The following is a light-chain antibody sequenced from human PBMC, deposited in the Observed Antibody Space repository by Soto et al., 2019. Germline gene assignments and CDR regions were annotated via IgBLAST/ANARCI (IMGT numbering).Light chain of an antibody. V-gene: IGLV1-40*01. CDR3: RSYDSSLRV. CDR1: SSNIGAGYD. CDR2: GNN. J-gene: IGLJ2*01. Sequence: QSVLTQPPSVSGAPGQRVTISCTGSSSNIGAGYDVHWYQQLPGTAPKLLIYGNNNRPSGVPDRFSGSKSGTSASLAITGLQAEDEADYSCRSYDSSLRVFGGGTKVTVL.